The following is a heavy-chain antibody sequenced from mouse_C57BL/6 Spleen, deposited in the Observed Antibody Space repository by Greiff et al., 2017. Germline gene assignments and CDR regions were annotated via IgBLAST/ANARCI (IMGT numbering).Heavy chain of an antibody. Sequence: VTLQESGAELARPGASVKLSCKASGYTFTSYGISWVKQRTGQGLEWIGEIYPRSGNTYYNEKFKGKATLTADKSSSTAYLELRSLTSEDSAVYFCARDNLLLPYFDYWGQGTTLTVSS. CDR1: GYTFTSYG. CDR3: ARDNLLLPYFDY. CDR2: IYPRSGNT. D-gene: IGHD1-1*01. J-gene: IGHJ2*01. V-gene: IGHV1-81*01.